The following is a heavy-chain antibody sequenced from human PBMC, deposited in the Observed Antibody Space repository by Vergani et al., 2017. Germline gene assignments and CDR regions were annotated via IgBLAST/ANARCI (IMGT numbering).Heavy chain of an antibody. CDR3: ARHSTVEWLVKLGWIDP. D-gene: IGHD6-19*01. J-gene: IGHJ5*02. V-gene: IGHV4-39*01. Sequence: QLQLQESGPGLVKPSATLSLTCSVSGASIRSSNYYWGWIRQPPGKGLEWIASIYYSGSTYYNPSLKSRVTISVATSKYQFSLKRSSVTAADTAVYFCARHSTVEWLVKLGWIDPWGQGILVTVSS. CDR2: IYYSGST. CDR1: GASIRSSNYY.